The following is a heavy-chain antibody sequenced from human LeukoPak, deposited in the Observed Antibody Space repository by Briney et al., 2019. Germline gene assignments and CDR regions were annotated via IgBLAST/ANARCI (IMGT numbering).Heavy chain of an antibody. CDR3: ARIFVSTWLIDY. Sequence: GRSLRLSCAASGFTFSSYAMHWVRQAPGKGLEWVAVISYDGSNKYYADSVKGRFTISRDNSKNTLYLQMNSLRGEDTAVYYCARIFVSTWLIDYWGQGTLVTVSS. D-gene: IGHD6-13*01. CDR1: GFTFSSYA. V-gene: IGHV3-30-3*01. J-gene: IGHJ4*02. CDR2: ISYDGSNK.